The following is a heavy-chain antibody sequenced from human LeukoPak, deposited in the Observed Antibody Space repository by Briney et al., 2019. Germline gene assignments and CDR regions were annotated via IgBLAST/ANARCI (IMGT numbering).Heavy chain of an antibody. CDR1: GGSISSGGYY. V-gene: IGHV4-31*03. J-gene: IGHJ4*02. D-gene: IGHD3-22*01. Sequence: SQTLSLTCTVSGGSISSGGYYWSWIRQHPGKGLEWIGYIYYSGSTYYNPPLKSRVTISVDTSKNQFSLKLSSVTAADTAVYYCARAPYDSSGYYYHFDYWGQGTLVTVSS. CDR2: IYYSGST. CDR3: ARAPYDSSGYYYHFDY.